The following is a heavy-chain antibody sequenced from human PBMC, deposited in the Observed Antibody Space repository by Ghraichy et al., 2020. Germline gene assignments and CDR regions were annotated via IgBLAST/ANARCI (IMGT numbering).Heavy chain of an antibody. J-gene: IGHJ1*01. CDR3: ARPLIAGAGTWNFQD. Sequence: GGSLRLSCAASGFPFSNYWMSWVRQAPGKGLEWVANIKRDGSEKYYVDSVKGRFTISRDNAKNSLYLQMNSLRVEDTAVYYCARPLIAGAGTWNFQDWGQGTLVTVSS. V-gene: IGHV3-7*01. CDR1: GFPFSNYW. CDR2: IKRDGSEK. D-gene: IGHD6-19*01.